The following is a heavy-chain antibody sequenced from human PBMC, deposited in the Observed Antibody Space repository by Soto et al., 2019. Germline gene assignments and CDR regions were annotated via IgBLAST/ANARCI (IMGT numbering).Heavy chain of an antibody. Sequence: PSETLSLTCTVSGGSISSYYWSWIRQPPGKGLEWIGYIYYSGSTNYNPSLKSRVTISVDTSKNQFSLKLSSVTAADTAVYYCARMDKYYYYYMDVWGKGTKVTVSS. CDR2: IYYSGST. J-gene: IGHJ6*03. CDR3: ARMDKYYYYYMDV. CDR1: GGSISSYY. V-gene: IGHV4-59*01. D-gene: IGHD2-2*03.